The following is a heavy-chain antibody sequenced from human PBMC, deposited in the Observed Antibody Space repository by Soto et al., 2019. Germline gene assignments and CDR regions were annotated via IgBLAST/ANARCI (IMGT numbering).Heavy chain of an antibody. D-gene: IGHD2-15*01. J-gene: IGHJ4*02. Sequence: EVQLLESGGGLVQPGGSLRLSCAASGFTFSNYAMNWVRQAPGKGLEWVSVIGDKTDYADSVKGRFTISRDNPNNTLYLQMNSPRVEDTAMYYCAKGTSDSSYSTSDYWGQGTKVAVSS. CDR3: AKGTSDSSYSTSDY. V-gene: IGHV3-23*01. CDR1: GFTFSNYA. CDR2: IGDKT.